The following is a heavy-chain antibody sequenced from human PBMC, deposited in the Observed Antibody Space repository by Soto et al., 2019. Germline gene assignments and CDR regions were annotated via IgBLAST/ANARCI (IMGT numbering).Heavy chain of an antibody. CDR1: GGIFSTYA. D-gene: IGHD3-10*01. Sequence: QVQLVQSGAAVKKPGSSVKVSCTASGGIFSTYAISWLRQAPGQGLEWMGGIIPIFGTPNYAQRFQGRVTITADESTSTAYMELSRLRSEDTAGYYCARDRDDYGSGNYYNRIDFWGQGTLVTVSS. J-gene: IGHJ4*02. V-gene: IGHV1-69*01. CDR2: IIPIFGTP. CDR3: ARDRDDYGSGNYYNRIDF.